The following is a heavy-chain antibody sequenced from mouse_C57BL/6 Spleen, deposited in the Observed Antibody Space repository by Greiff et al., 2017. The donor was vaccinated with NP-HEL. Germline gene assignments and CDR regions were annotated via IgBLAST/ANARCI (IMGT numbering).Heavy chain of an antibody. CDR1: GYSFTSYY. D-gene: IGHD1-1*01. V-gene: IGHV1-66*01. Sequence: QVQLQQSGPELVKPGASVKISCKASGYSFTSYYIHWVKQRPGQGLEWIGWIYPGSGNTKYNEKFKGKATLTADTSSSTAYMQLSSLTSEDSAVYYCARLRYDYAMDYWGQGTSVTVSS. CDR2: IYPGSGNT. CDR3: ARLRYDYAMDY. J-gene: IGHJ4*01.